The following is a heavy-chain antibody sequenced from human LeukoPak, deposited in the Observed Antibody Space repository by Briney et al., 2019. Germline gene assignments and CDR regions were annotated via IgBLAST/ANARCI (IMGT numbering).Heavy chain of an antibody. Sequence: SETLSLTCTVSGGSISSYYWSWIRQPPGKGLEWIGYIYYSGSTNYNPSLKSRVTISVDTSKNQFSLKLSSVTAADTAVYYCARNDFWSGCFDYWGQGTLVTVSS. CDR1: GGSISSYY. CDR3: ARNDFWSGCFDY. CDR2: IYYSGST. J-gene: IGHJ4*02. V-gene: IGHV4-59*01. D-gene: IGHD3-3*01.